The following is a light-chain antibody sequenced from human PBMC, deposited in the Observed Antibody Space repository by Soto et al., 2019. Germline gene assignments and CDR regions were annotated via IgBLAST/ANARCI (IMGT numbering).Light chain of an antibody. CDR3: QQSYRTPLT. Sequence: DIPMAQKTSYLSGFVGDSRTRSCRASQSISSYLNWYQQKPGKAPKLLIYAASSLQSGVPSRFSGSGSGTHITYTSGSVQPEEPPTHYWQQSYRTPLTFGQGTKVDIK. CDR1: QSISSY. J-gene: IGKJ1*01. V-gene: IGKV1-39*01. CDR2: AAS.